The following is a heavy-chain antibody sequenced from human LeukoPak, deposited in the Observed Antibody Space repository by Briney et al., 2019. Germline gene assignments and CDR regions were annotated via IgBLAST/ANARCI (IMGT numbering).Heavy chain of an antibody. D-gene: IGHD3-22*01. Sequence: PGGSLRLSCAASGFTFTNYVMTWVRQAPGKGLEWLSGISVSGSDTYYADSVKGRFTISRDNSKNTVSLRLNSLRAEDSAVYYCAKDSSGYSAEYFQHWGQGTLVTVSS. J-gene: IGHJ1*01. V-gene: IGHV3-23*01. CDR1: GFTFTNYV. CDR2: ISVSGSDT. CDR3: AKDSSGYSAEYFQH.